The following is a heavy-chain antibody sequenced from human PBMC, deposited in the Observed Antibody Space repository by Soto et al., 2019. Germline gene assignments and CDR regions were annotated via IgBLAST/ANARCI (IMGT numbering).Heavy chain of an antibody. CDR1: GFNVSSNY. CDR3: ARDRIAVAGKPEYFQH. Sequence: GGPLRLSCAASGFNVSSNYIRWVSQEPGKGLEWVSVIYSGGSTYYADSVKGRFTISRDNSKNTLYLQMNSLRAEDTAVYYCARDRIAVAGKPEYFQHWGQGTLVTVSS. V-gene: IGHV3-66*01. J-gene: IGHJ1*01. D-gene: IGHD6-19*01. CDR2: IYSGGST.